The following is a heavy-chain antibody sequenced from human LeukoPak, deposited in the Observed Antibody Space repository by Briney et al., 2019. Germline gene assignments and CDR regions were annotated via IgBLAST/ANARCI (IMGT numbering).Heavy chain of an antibody. CDR3: ARDHNWGFDY. J-gene: IGHJ4*02. CDR1: GFIFSSFA. CDR2: ISPTYDI. Sequence: GGSLRLSCADSGFIFSSFAMNWVRQAPGKGLEWVSYISPTYDIYYSDSVRGRFTISRDNAKNSLYLQMNSLRDEDTAVYYCARDHNWGFDYWGQGTLVAVSS. D-gene: IGHD7-27*01. V-gene: IGHV3-48*02.